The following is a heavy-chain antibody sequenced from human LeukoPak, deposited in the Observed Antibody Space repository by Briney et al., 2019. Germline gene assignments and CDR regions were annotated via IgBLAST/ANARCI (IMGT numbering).Heavy chain of an antibody. CDR3: AREYYYDSSGYSSLRN. CDR1: GYTFTSYG. Sequence: GASVKVSCKASGYTFTSYGISWVRQAPGQGLEWMGWINPNSGGTNYAQKFQGRVTMTRDTSISTAYMELSRLRSDDTAVYYCAREYYYDSSGYSSLRNWGQGTLVTVSS. D-gene: IGHD3-22*01. J-gene: IGHJ4*02. V-gene: IGHV1-2*02. CDR2: INPNSGGT.